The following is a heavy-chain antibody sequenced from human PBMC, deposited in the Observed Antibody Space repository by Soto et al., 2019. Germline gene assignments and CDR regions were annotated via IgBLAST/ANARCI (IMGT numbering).Heavy chain of an antibody. D-gene: IGHD2-2*02. CDR2: IYYSGST. J-gene: IGHJ6*02. Sequence: SETLSLTCTVSGGSISSSIYYWGWIRQPPGEVLEWIGSIYYSGSTYYNPSLKSRVTISVDTSKNQFSLKLSSVTAADTAVYYCAARLDYIVVVPAAIMPSYGMDVWGQGTTVTVSS. CDR1: GGSISSSIYY. V-gene: IGHV4-39*01. CDR3: AARLDYIVVVPAAIMPSYGMDV.